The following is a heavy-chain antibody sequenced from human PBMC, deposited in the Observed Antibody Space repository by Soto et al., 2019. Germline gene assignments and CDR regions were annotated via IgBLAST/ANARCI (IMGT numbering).Heavy chain of an antibody. J-gene: IGHJ4*02. V-gene: IGHV4-31*03. CDR1: GGSISSGGTGSY. Sequence: QVQLQESGPGLVKHSQTLSLTCTVSGGSISSGGTGSYWTWIRQLPGKGLEWIGYIYYTGNTYYNPSLKSRPTISIDTSENQFSLKLTSVTAADTAVYFCASGHDAYKVRYWGQGTLVTVSS. CDR2: IYYTGNT. D-gene: IGHD1-1*01. CDR3: ASGHDAYKVRY.